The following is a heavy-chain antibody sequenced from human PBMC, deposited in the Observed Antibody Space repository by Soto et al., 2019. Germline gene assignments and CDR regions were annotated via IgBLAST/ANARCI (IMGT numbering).Heavy chain of an antibody. V-gene: IGHV1-46*01. CDR2: VNPSGGHT. D-gene: IGHD2-21*02. Sequence: QVQLVQSGAEVKKPGASVKVSCKASGDTFTDYYIHWVRQAPGQGLEWMGTVNPSGGHTTYAQHCLGRMRMTRDTSTSTLYMELTSLTSEDTAIYYCARGGHVVVVTAALDYWGQGTLVTVSS. CDR3: ARGGHVVVVTAALDY. J-gene: IGHJ4*02. CDR1: GDTFTDYY.